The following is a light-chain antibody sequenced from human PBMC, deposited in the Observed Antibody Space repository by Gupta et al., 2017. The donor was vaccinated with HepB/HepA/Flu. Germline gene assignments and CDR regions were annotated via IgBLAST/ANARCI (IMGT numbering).Light chain of an antibody. V-gene: IGKV1-33*01. CDR1: QDISNY. J-gene: IGKJ4*01. Sequence: IQTTQSPSSLSASVGDRVTITCQASQDISNYLNWYQQKPGKAPKLLIYDASNLETGVPSRFSGSGSGTDFTFTISSLQPEDIATYYCQQDDNLPLTFGGGTKVEIK. CDR2: DAS. CDR3: QQDDNLPLT.